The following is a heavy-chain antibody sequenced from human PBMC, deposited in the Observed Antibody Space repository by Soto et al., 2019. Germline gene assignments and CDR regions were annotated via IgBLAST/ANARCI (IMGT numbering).Heavy chain of an antibody. CDR2: IRGSGGQT. J-gene: IGHJ4*02. V-gene: IGHV3-23*01. D-gene: IGHD6-13*01. CDR1: GFTFTSYG. Sequence: GGSLRLSCAAFGFTFTSYGMSWVRQAPGKGLEWVSSIRGSGGQTYYADSVKGRFRISGDKSKNTMYLEMNSLRADDTAVYYCARRAATAYFDCWGRGTLVTAPQ. CDR3: ARRAATAYFDC.